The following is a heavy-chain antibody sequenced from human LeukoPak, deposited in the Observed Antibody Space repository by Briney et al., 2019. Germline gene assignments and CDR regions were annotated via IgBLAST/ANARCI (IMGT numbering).Heavy chain of an antibody. D-gene: IGHD7-27*01. Sequence: ASVKVSCKASGYTFTSYDINWVRQATGQGLEWMGWMNPNSGNTGYAQKFQGKVTITTDTSISTAYMELSSLRSEDTAVYYCARHRPGSGFDYWGQGTLVTVSS. CDR1: GYTFTSYD. V-gene: IGHV1-8*03. CDR3: ARHRPGSGFDY. J-gene: IGHJ4*02. CDR2: MNPNSGNT.